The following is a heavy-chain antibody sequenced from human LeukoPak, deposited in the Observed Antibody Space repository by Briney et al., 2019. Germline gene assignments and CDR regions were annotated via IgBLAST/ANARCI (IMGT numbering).Heavy chain of an antibody. D-gene: IGHD3-22*01. CDR3: AREYYYDSSGYYSPVDY. J-gene: IGHJ4*02. CDR1: GFTFSSYG. V-gene: IGHV3-33*01. Sequence: GGSLRLSCAASGFTFSSYGMHWVRQAPGKGLEWVAVIWYDGSNKYYADSVKGRFTISRDNAKNSLYLQMNSLRAEDTAVYYCAREYYYDSSGYYSPVDYWGQGTLVTVSS. CDR2: IWYDGSNK.